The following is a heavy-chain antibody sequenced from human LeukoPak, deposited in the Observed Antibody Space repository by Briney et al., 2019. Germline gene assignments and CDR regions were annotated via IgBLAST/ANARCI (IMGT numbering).Heavy chain of an antibody. CDR3: ARETRGGGSDY. Sequence: GGSLRLSCAASGFTFSSYGMHWVRQAPGKGLEWVAFIQYDGSDKYYADSVKGRFTISRDNFKNTLYLQMNSLRAEDTAVYYCARETRGGGSDYWGQGTLVTVSS. V-gene: IGHV3-30*02. CDR2: IQYDGSDK. CDR1: GFTFSSYG. D-gene: IGHD3-10*01. J-gene: IGHJ4*02.